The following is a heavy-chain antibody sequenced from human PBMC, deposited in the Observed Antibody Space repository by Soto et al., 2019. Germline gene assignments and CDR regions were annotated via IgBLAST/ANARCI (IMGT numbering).Heavy chain of an antibody. CDR3: ARNFYDTGNYYARIDY. CDR1: GFSFTTSGMC. CDR2: IDWGDDK. Sequence: SGPTLVNPTQTLTLTCTFSGFSFTTSGMCVSWIRQPPGKALEWLALIDWGDDKFYVTSLKTRLTISRDTSKNQVVLTMTNMDPLDTATYYCARNFYDTGNYYARIDYWGPGTLVTVSS. D-gene: IGHD3-10*01. V-gene: IGHV2-70*01. J-gene: IGHJ4*02.